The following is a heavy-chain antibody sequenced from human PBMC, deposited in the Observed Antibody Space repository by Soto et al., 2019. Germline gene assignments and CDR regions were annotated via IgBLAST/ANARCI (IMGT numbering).Heavy chain of an antibody. CDR2: ISGSDGST. V-gene: IGHV3-23*01. Sequence: PGGSLRLSCAASGFTFSSYAMSWVRQAPGKGLEWVSTISGSDGSTNYADSVKGRFSISRDNSKNTLYLQMSSLRAEDTAVYYCAKSLGLDYHYAMDVWGQGTTVTVSS. CDR3: AKSLGLDYHYAMDV. CDR1: GFTFSSYA. J-gene: IGHJ6*02. D-gene: IGHD7-27*01.